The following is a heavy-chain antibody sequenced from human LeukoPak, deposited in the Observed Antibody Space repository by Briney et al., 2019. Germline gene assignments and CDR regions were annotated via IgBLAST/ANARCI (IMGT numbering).Heavy chain of an antibody. CDR1: GYSFTSYW. V-gene: IGHV5-51*01. J-gene: IGHJ4*02. CDR2: IYPGDSDT. Sequence: GESLKISCKGSGYSFTSYWIGWVRQMPGKGLEWMGIIYPGDSDTRYSPSFQGQVTISADKSISTAYLQWSSLKASDTAMYYCARTTMDPTSLKRGLDYWGQGTLVTVSS. CDR3: ARTTMDPTSLKRGLDY. D-gene: IGHD3-10*01.